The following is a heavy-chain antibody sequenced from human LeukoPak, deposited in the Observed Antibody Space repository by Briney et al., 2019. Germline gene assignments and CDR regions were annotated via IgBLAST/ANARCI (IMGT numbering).Heavy chain of an antibody. V-gene: IGHV3-23*01. CDR1: GFTFGSYA. D-gene: IGHD6-19*01. Sequence: GGSLRLSCAASGFTFGSYAMSWVRQAPGKGLEWVSAISGSGGSTDYADSVKGRFTISRDNSKNTLYLQMNSLRAEDTAVYYCAKVLSGGWYYFDYWGQGTLVTVSS. CDR3: AKVLSGGWYYFDY. J-gene: IGHJ4*02. CDR2: ISGSGGST.